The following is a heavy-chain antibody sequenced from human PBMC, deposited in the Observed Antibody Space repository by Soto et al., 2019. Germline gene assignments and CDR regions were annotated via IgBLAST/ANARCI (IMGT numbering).Heavy chain of an antibody. V-gene: IGHV1-24*01. D-gene: IGHD3-10*01. Sequence: ASVKVSCKVSGYTLTELSMHWVRQAPGKGLEWMGGFVPEDGETNYAQKFQGRVTITEGTSTGTAYMELSSLRSEDTAVYYCARALVRGDGYNYGMDVWGQGTTVTVSS. CDR2: FVPEDGET. J-gene: IGHJ6*02. CDR1: GYTLTELS. CDR3: ARALVRGDGYNYGMDV.